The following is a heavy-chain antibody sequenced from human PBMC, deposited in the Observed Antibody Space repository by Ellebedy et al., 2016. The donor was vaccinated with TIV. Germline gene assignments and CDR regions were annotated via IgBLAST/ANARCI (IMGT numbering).Heavy chain of an antibody. CDR1: GYDFSNYW. J-gene: IGHJ4*02. D-gene: IGHD5-24*01. CDR3: ARYGEDGDSIPEY. CDR2: LFPAKSNV. Sequence: GESLKISCKGSGYDFSNYWTGWVRQMPGKGLEWMGTLFPAKSNVRYSPYFQGQVTISADTSITTVYLQWDSLRASDTAIFYCARYGEDGDSIPEYWGQGTLVTVSS. V-gene: IGHV5-51*01.